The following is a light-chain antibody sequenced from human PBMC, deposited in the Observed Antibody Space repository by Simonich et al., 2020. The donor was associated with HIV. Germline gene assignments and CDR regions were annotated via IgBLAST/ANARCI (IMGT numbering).Light chain of an antibody. CDR3: QQYNDWPLT. V-gene: IGKV3-15*01. J-gene: IGKJ4*01. Sequence: EIVMTQSPATLSVSPGERATLSCRPSQSVSSNLAWYQQKPGPAPRLLIYGASTRATGIPARLSGSGSGTEFTLAISSLQSEDFAVYYCQQYNDWPLTFGGGTKVDIK. CDR2: GAS. CDR1: QSVSSN.